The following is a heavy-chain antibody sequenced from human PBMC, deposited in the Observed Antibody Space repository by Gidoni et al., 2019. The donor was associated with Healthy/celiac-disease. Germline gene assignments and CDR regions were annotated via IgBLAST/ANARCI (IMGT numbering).Heavy chain of an antibody. V-gene: IGHV3-21*01. Sequence: RQAPGKGLEWVSSISSSSSYIYYADSVKGRFTISRDNAKNSLYLQMNSLRAEDTAVYYCARGSGGDDVLRFLEWSNWFDPWSQGTLVTVSS. CDR2: ISSSSSYI. CDR3: ARGSGGDDVLRFLEWSNWFDP. J-gene: IGHJ5*02. D-gene: IGHD3-3*01.